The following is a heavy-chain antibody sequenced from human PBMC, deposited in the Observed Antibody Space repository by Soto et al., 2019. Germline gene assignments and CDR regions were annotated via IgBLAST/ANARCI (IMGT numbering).Heavy chain of an antibody. CDR3: VREGVGTTDGWFDP. Sequence: QVQLVQSGAEVKKPGASVKVSCEATGYTFTGNYLHWVRQAPGQGLEWMGWIHPHSGATKYAQKFQGWVTMTRDTSISTAHLELSSLKSNDTAVYYCVREGVGTTDGWFDPWGHGTLVTVS. J-gene: IGHJ5*02. CDR1: GYTFTGNY. CDR2: IHPHSGAT. D-gene: IGHD1-1*01. V-gene: IGHV1-2*04.